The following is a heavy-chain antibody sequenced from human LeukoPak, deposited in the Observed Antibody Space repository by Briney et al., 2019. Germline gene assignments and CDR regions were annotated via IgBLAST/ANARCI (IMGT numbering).Heavy chain of an antibody. V-gene: IGHV3-30*04. Sequence: GGSLRLSCAASGFTFSSSAMHWVRQTPGKGLEWVAVISYGGTTKIYAESVKGRFTISRDNSKDTLYLQMNSLTTEDTAVYYCAKAESPDILSGYYRSYFDHWGQGTLVTVSS. CDR2: ISYGGTTK. D-gene: IGHD3-9*01. CDR3: AKAESPDILSGYYRSYFDH. J-gene: IGHJ4*02. CDR1: GFTFSSSA.